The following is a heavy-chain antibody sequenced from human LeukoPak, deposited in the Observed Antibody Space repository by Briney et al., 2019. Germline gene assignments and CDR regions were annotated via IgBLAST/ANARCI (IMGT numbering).Heavy chain of an antibody. CDR3: ARDGFTMIVVGWYFDL. D-gene: IGHD3-22*01. CDR2: IWYDGSNK. V-gene: IGHV3-33*08. Sequence: PGGSLRLSCAASGFTFSSYSMNWVRQAPGKGLEWVAVIWYDGSNKDYADSVKGRFTISRDNSKNTLYLQMNSLRAEDTAVYYCARDGFTMIVVGWYFDLWGRGTLVTVSS. J-gene: IGHJ2*01. CDR1: GFTFSSYS.